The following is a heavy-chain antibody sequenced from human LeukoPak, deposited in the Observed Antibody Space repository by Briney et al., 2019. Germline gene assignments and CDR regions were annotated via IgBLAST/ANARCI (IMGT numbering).Heavy chain of an antibody. CDR2: ISANGGAT. Sequence: PGGSLRLSCAASGFNFSNFAMSWVRQAPGKGLECVSLISANGGATYYADSVKGRFTISRDNSKSTLYLQMNSLRADDTAVYYCAKASGSPYYFDYWGQGTLVTVSS. J-gene: IGHJ4*02. CDR1: GFNFSNFA. D-gene: IGHD3-10*01. V-gene: IGHV3-23*01. CDR3: AKASGSPYYFDY.